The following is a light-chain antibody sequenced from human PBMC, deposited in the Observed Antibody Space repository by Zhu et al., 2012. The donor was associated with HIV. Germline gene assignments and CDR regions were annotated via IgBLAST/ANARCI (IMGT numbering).Light chain of an antibody. V-gene: IGKV3-11*01. CDR2: DAS. Sequence: IVMTQSPATLSVSLGERATLSCRASQSVSSYLAWYQQKPGQAPRLLIYDASNRATGIPARFSGSGSGTDFTLTISSLEPEDFAVYYCQQRSNWPPITFGQGTRLEIK. CDR1: QSVSSY. J-gene: IGKJ5*01. CDR3: QQRSNWPPIT.